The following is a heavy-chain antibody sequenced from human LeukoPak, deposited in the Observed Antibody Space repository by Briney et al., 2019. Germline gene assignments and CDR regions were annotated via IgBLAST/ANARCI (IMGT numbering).Heavy chain of an antibody. Sequence: GGSLRLSCVASGFTFSSYSMNWVRQAPGKGLEWVSSISSSSSYIYYADSVKGRFTISRDNAKNSLYLQMNSLRAEDTAVYYCARRFGEFPYYYYYGMDVWGQGTTVTVSS. CDR1: GFTFSSYS. J-gene: IGHJ6*02. D-gene: IGHD3-10*01. CDR2: ISSSSSYI. CDR3: ARRFGEFPYYYYYGMDV. V-gene: IGHV3-21*01.